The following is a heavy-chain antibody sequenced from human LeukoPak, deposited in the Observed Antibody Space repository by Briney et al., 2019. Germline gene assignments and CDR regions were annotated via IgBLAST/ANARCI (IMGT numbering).Heavy chain of an antibody. V-gene: IGHV3-7*01. D-gene: IGHD5-18*01. CDR1: GFTFSSYW. CDR3: ARDIVNRWYGYGLVPGNFDY. J-gene: IGHJ4*02. CDR2: IKQDGSEK. Sequence: PGGSLRLSCAASGFTFSSYWMSWVRQAPGKGLEWVANIKQDGSEKYYVDSVKGRFTISRDNAKNSLYLQMNSLRAEDTAVYYCARDIVNRWYGYGLVPGNFDYWGQGTLVTVSS.